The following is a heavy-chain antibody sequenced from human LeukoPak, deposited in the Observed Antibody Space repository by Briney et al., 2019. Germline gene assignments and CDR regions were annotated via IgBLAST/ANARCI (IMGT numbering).Heavy chain of an antibody. CDR2: VADDGDHK. CDR1: GFTFRSYG. CDR3: ARGAAWGQWYFDD. V-gene: IGHV3-30*03. D-gene: IGHD2-15*01. Sequence: PGGSLRLSCAASGFTFRSYGMHWVRQAPGKGLEWVAVVADDGDHKVYADSAKGRFTIYRDNSKNTLYLQMDSLRAEDTAVYYCARGAAWGQWYFDDWGQGTLVTVSS. J-gene: IGHJ4*02.